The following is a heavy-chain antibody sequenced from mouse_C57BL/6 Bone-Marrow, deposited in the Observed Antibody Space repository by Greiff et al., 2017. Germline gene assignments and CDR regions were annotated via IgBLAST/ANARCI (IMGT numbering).Heavy chain of an antibody. CDR1: GYTFTNYW. CDR3: ARDDGYPWFAY. D-gene: IGHD2-3*01. CDR2: IYPGGGYT. J-gene: IGHJ3*01. V-gene: IGHV1-63*01. Sequence: VQLQQSGAELVRPGTSVKMSCKASGYTFTNYWIGWAKQRPGHGLEWIGDIYPGGGYTTYNEKFKGKATLTADKSSSTAYMQFSSLTSEDSAIYYCARDDGYPWFAYWGQGTLVTVSA.